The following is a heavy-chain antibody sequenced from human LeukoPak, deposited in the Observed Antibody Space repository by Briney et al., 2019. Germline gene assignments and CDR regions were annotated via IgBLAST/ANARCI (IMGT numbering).Heavy chain of an antibody. CDR3: ARLGAAEFWD. Sequence: KTSETLSLTCTVSGGSISSYYWSWIRQPPGKGLEWIGYIYYSGSTNYNPSLKSRVTISVDTSKNQFSLKLSSVTAADTAVYYCARLGAAEFWDWGQGTLVTVSS. CDR1: GGSISSYY. D-gene: IGHD6-13*01. CDR2: IYYSGST. J-gene: IGHJ4*02. V-gene: IGHV4-59*08.